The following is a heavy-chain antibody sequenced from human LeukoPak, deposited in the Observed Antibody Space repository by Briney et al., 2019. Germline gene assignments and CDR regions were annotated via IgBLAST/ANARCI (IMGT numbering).Heavy chain of an antibody. CDR3: ARLYCMNGVCYECLDY. D-gene: IGHD2-8*01. J-gene: IGHJ4*02. CDR2: INTNTGNP. V-gene: IGHV7-4-1*02. CDR1: GYTFTRYA. Sequence: ASVKVSCKASGYTFTRYAMNWVRQAPGQGLEWMGWINTNTGNPTYAQGFTGRFVFSLGSSVSTAYLQISSLKAEDTAVYYCARLYCMNGVCYECLDYWGQGTRVTVSS.